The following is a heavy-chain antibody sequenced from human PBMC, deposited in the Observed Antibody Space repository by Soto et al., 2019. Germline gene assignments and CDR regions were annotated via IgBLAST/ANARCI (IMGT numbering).Heavy chain of an antibody. D-gene: IGHD6-19*01. V-gene: IGHV3-33*01. CDR3: ARESGGWLHRYFDY. CDR1: GFTFSSYG. CDR2: IWYDGSNK. Sequence: PGWSLRLSCAASGFTFSSYGMHWVRQAPGKGLEWVAFIWYDGSNKYYADSVKGRFTISRDNSKNTLYLQMNSLRAEDTAVYYCARESGGWLHRYFDYWGQGTLGTVSS. J-gene: IGHJ4*02.